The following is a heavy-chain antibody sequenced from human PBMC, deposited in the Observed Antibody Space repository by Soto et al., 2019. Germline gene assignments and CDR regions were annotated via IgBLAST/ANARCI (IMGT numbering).Heavy chain of an antibody. CDR2: IYFSGST. J-gene: IGHJ4*02. V-gene: IGHV4-39*01. CDR1: GVSISSSSYY. Sequence: LSLTCTVSGVSISSSSYYWGWIRQTPGKGLEWIGTIYFSGSTYYNPSLKSRVTISVDRSKNQFSLNLTSVTAADTAVYYCARHGSYWGPGTLVTVSS. CDR3: ARHGSY.